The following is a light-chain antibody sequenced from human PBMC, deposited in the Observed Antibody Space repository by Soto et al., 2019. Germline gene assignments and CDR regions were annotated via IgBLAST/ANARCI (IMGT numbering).Light chain of an antibody. CDR3: QQYNSYSPLT. CDR2: DAS. V-gene: IGKV1-5*01. Sequence: ILMTQCPATLSAPAGDRVTIPCRASQSISDSLAWYQQKPGKAPYLLISDASNLERGVPSRFSGSGSGTEFTLTISSLQPDDFATYYCQQYNSYSPLTFGGGTKVDI. J-gene: IGKJ4*01. CDR1: QSISDS.